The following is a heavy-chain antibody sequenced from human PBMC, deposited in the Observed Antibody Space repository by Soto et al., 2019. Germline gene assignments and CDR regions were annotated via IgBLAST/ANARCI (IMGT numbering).Heavy chain of an antibody. J-gene: IGHJ4*02. V-gene: IGHV1-69*13. D-gene: IGHD3-22*01. CDR3: ARETGYYDSSGQPLDY. CDR1: GGTFSSYA. Sequence: ASVKVSCKASGGTFSSYAISWVRQAPGQGLEWMGGIIPIFGTANYAQKFQGRVTITADESTSTAYMELSSLRSEDTAVYYCARETGYYDSSGQPLDYWGQGTLVTVSS. CDR2: IIPIFGTA.